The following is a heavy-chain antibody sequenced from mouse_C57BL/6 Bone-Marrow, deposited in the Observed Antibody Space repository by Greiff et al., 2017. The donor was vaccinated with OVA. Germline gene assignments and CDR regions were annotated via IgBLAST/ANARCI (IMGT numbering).Heavy chain of an antibody. D-gene: IGHD1-1*01. J-gene: IGHJ4*01. CDR1: GYTFTSYW. CDR2: IDPSDSYT. V-gene: IGHV1-69*01. CDR3: ARRGVADYYAMDY. Sequence: VQLQQPGAELVMPGASVKLSCKASGYTFTSYWMHWVKPRPGQGLEWIGEIDPSDSYTNYNQKFKGKSTLTIDKSSSTAYMQLSSLTSEDSAVYYCARRGVADYYAMDYWGQGTSVTVSS.